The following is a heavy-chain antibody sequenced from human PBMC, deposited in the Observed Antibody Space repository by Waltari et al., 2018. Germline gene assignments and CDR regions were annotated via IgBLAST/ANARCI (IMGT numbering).Heavy chain of an antibody. CDR1: GGSISSSSYY. CDR2: IYYSGST. J-gene: IGHJ4*02. Sequence: QLQLQESGPGLVKPSETLSLTCTVSGGSISSSSYYWGWIRQPPGKGLEWIGSIYYSGSTYYNPSLKSRVTILVDTSKNQFSLKLSSVTAADTAVYYCASQAGGELSLYSPFDYWGQGTLVTVSS. CDR3: ASQAGGELSLYSPFDY. D-gene: IGHD3-16*02. V-gene: IGHV4-39*07.